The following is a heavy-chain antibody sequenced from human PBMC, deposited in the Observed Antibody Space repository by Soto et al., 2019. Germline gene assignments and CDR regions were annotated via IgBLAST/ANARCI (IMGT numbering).Heavy chain of an antibody. Sequence: SETLSLTCTVSVGSISSYYWSWIRQPPGKGLEWIGYIYYSGSTNYNPSLKSRVTISVNTSKNQFSLKLSSVTAADTAVYYCARRGRLNDAFDIWGQGTMVTVSS. CDR2: IYYSGST. V-gene: IGHV4-59*01. CDR1: VGSISSYY. CDR3: ARRGRLNDAFDI. D-gene: IGHD6-25*01. J-gene: IGHJ3*02.